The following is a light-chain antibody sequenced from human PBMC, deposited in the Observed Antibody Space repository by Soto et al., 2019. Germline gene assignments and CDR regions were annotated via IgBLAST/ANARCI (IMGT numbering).Light chain of an antibody. J-gene: IGLJ3*02. V-gene: IGLV2-14*01. CDR1: SRDVGGYNY. CDR3: SSFTTTNIWV. CDR2: EVS. Sequence: QSALTQPASVSGSPGQSITISCTGTSRDVGGYNYVSWHQQHPGKAPKVIITEVSNRPSGVSNRFSGSKSGNTASLTISGLQAEDEADYYCSSFTTTNIWVFGGGTKLTVL.